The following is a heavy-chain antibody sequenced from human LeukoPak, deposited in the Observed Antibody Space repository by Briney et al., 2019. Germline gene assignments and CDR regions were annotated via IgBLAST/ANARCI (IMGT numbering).Heavy chain of an antibody. CDR2: VRSHSGGT. D-gene: IGHD1-26*01. V-gene: IGHV1-2*02. CDR1: GYTFTDYY. J-gene: IGHJ1*01. Sequence: ASVKVSCKASGYTFTDYYMHWVRQAPGQGLEWMGWVRSHSGGTNFAQKFQGRLTLTRDTSISTAYMELSRLTSDDTAVFYCARGPVGATTTEYFQHWGQGTLVTVSS. CDR3: ARGPVGATTTEYFQH.